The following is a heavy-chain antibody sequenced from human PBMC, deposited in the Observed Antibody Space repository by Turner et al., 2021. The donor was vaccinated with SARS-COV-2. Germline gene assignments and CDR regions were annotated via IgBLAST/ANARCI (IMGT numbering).Heavy chain of an antibody. Sequence: QLLLHESVPGLAKRSETRSLTSTVSAGPISSSTYYWGWIRQPPGKGLEWIGNIYYSGSTYYNPSLKSRVTISVDTSKNQFSLKLSSVTAADTAVYYCARLMDTAMDYYGMDVWGQGTTVTVSS. CDR2: IYYSGST. V-gene: IGHV4-39*01. CDR1: AGPISSSTYY. D-gene: IGHD5-18*01. CDR3: ARLMDTAMDYYGMDV. J-gene: IGHJ6*02.